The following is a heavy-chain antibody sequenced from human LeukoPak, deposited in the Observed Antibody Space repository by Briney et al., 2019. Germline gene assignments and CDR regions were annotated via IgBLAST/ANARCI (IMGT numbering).Heavy chain of an antibody. CDR2: TVWNDDK. CDR3: ARIRRDLNYYDSGSAYFDY. D-gene: IGHD3-10*01. V-gene: IGHV2-70*11. CDR1: GFSLRTPGMC. Sequence: SGPSLVKPPQTLTLTCTFSGFSLRTPGMCVSWIRQPPRKALERLPRTVWNDDKYYSTSLRTRLTISKDTSKNQVVLTMTNMDPLDTATYYCARIRRDLNYYDSGSAYFDYWGQGTLVTVSS. J-gene: IGHJ4*02.